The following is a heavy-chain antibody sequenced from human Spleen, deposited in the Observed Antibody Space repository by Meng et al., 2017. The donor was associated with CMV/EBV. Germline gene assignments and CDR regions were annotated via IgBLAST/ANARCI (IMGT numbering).Heavy chain of an antibody. CDR2: VYDSGRT. V-gene: IGHV4-39*01. J-gene: IGHJ4*02. CDR1: GGSIRSSSYY. CDR3: AAPGNRYSYADLDY. Sequence: SETLSLTCSVSGGSIRSSSYYWGWIRQPPGKGLEWIGNVYDSGRTDYSPSPRSRVTISVDTSKKQFSLNLTSLSVADTAVYFCAAPGNRYSYADLDYWGQGILVTVSS. D-gene: IGHD3-16*01.